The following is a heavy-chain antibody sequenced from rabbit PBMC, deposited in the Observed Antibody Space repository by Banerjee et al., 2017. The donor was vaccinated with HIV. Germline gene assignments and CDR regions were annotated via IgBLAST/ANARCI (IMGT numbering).Heavy chain of an antibody. CDR2: IDGGSSGST. CDR1: GFSVSSSYW. V-gene: IGHV1S45*01. CDR3: ARGDAGSSWGLDL. D-gene: IGHD4-2*01. J-gene: IGHJ6*01. Sequence: QEQLEESGGDLVKPEGSLTITCTASGFSVSSSYWICWVRQAPGKGLEWITCIDGGSSGSTYYASWAKGRFTISKTSSTTVTLQLNSLTAADTATYFCARGDAGSSWGLDLWGPRTLVTV.